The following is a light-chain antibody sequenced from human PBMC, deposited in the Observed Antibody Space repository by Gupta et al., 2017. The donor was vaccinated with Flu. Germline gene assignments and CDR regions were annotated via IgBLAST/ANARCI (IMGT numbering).Light chain of an antibody. Sequence: ELVLTQSPATLSLSPGERATLSCRASQSVSSYLAWYQQKPGQAPRLLIYDASNMATGIPARFSGSASETDLPLTISSLEPEDFAVYYCQQRSNWPLTFGGGTKVEIK. CDR2: DAS. CDR1: QSVSSY. CDR3: QQRSNWPLT. J-gene: IGKJ4*01. V-gene: IGKV3-11*01.